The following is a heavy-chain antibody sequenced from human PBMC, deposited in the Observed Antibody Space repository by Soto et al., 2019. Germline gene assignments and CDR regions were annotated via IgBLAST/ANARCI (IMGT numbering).Heavy chain of an antibody. Sequence: QITLKESGPTLVKPTQTLTLTCTFSGFSLSTSGVGVGWIRQPPGKALEWLALIYWDDDKRYSPSLKSRLTITKDTSKNHVVLTMTNMDPVDTATYYCAHYGDYRTAFDIWGQGTMVTVSS. CDR2: IYWDDDK. CDR1: GFSLSTSGVG. CDR3: AHYGDYRTAFDI. D-gene: IGHD4-17*01. V-gene: IGHV2-5*02. J-gene: IGHJ3*02.